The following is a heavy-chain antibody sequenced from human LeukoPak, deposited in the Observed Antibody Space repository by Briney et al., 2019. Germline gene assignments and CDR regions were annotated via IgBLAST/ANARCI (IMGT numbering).Heavy chain of an antibody. CDR1: GYSFTSYW. J-gene: IGHJ3*02. CDR2: IYPGDSDT. Sequence: GESLKISCKGSGYSFTSYWIGWVRQMPGKGLEGMGIIYPGDSDTRYSPSFQGQVTISADKSISTAYLQWSSLKASDTAMYYCARLCSSTSCYVSDAFDIWGQGTMVTVSS. CDR3: ARLCSSTSCYVSDAFDI. D-gene: IGHD2-2*01. V-gene: IGHV5-51*01.